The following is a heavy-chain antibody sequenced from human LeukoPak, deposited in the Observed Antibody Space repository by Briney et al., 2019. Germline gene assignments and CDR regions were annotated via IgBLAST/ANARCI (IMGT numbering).Heavy chain of an antibody. D-gene: IGHD3-22*01. CDR2: IYYSGST. CDR3: ASLNEEVVRPPF. CDR1: GGSISSSSYY. J-gene: IGHJ4*02. V-gene: IGHV4-39*01. Sequence: SETLSLTCTVSGGSISSSSYYWGWIRQPPGKGLEWIGSIYYSGSTYYNPSLKSRVTISVDTSKNQFSLKLSSVTAADTAVYYCASLNEEVVRPPFWGQGTLVTVSS.